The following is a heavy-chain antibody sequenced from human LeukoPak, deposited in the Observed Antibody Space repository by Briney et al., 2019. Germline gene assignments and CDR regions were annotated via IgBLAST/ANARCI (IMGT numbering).Heavy chain of an antibody. CDR2: ISGSGGST. CDR1: GFTFSSYW. J-gene: IGHJ4*02. D-gene: IGHD3-3*01. V-gene: IGHV3-23*01. CDR3: AKESKYITIFGVANYFDY. Sequence: GGSLRLSCAASGFTFSSYWMSWVRQAPGKGLEWVSAISGSGGSTYYADSVKGRFTISRDNSKNTLYLQMNSLRAEDTAVYYCAKESKYITIFGVANYFDYWGQGTLVTVSS.